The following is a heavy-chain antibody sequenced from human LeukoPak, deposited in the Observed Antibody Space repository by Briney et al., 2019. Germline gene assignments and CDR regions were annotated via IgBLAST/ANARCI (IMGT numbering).Heavy chain of an antibody. J-gene: IGHJ4*02. V-gene: IGHV5-51*01. CDR3: ARRNSGYYDSSGYYNELDY. Sequence: GEPRKISAQGSGYSFTIYWTGWVRQIRGKGLEWMGIISSGDSDTRYSTSFQGQVIISADKSISTAYLQLSSLKASDTAMYYCARRNSGYYDSSGYYNELDYWGQGTLVTVSS. CDR1: GYSFTIYW. D-gene: IGHD3-22*01. CDR2: ISSGDSDT.